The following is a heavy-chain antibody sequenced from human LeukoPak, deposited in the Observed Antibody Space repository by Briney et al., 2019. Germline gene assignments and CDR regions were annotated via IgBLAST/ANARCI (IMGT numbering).Heavy chain of an antibody. CDR2: IFPGDSDT. CDR1: GYHFTRNW. D-gene: IGHD1-26*01. Sequence: GESLKISCKASGYHFTRNWIAWLRHVPGQGLEWMGFIFPGDSDTRYNPSFQGHVTISADKSETTAVLQWASLRASDTAIYYCAICPYSGSYPWYFDNWGQGTQVIVST. CDR3: AICPYSGSYPWYFDN. J-gene: IGHJ4*02. V-gene: IGHV5-51*01.